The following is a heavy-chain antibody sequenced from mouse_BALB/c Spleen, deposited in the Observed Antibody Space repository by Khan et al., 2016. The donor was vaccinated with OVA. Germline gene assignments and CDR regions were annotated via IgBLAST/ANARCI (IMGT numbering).Heavy chain of an antibody. CDR1: GFSLTNYG. CDR2: MWSDGSA. CDR3: ARQPYYHYNVMDY. D-gene: IGHD2-10*01. V-gene: IGHV2-6-1*01. J-gene: IGHJ4*01. Sequence: QVQLQQSGPGLVAPSQSLSITCTISGFSLTNYGVHWVRQPPGKGLEWLVLMWSDGSATYNSALKSRLTISMDNSKSQVFLKMHSLQTDDTVMYFCARQPYYHYNVMDYWGQGTSVTVSS.